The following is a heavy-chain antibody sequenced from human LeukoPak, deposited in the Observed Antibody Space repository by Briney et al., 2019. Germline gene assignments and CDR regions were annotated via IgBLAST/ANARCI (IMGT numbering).Heavy chain of an antibody. Sequence: PSETLSLTCAVYGGSFSGYYWSWIRQPPGKGLEWIGEINHSGSTNYNPSLKSRVTISVDTSKNQFSLKLSSVTAADTAVYYCARGPQFIRYYYYYMDVWGKGTTVTVSS. V-gene: IGHV4-34*01. J-gene: IGHJ6*03. D-gene: IGHD3-16*01. CDR2: INHSGST. CDR1: GGSFSGYY. CDR3: ARGPQFIRYYYYYMDV.